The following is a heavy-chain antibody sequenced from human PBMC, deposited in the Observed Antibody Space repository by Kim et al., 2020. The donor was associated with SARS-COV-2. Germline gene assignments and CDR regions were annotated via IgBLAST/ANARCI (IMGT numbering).Heavy chain of an antibody. Sequence: YADSVKGRIPISRDNSKNTVYLQMNRLEAEGTGVYYCAGDQQWLGRGFDYWGQGTLVTVSS. D-gene: IGHD6-19*01. V-gene: IGHV3-33*01. CDR3: AGDQQWLGRGFDY. J-gene: IGHJ4*02.